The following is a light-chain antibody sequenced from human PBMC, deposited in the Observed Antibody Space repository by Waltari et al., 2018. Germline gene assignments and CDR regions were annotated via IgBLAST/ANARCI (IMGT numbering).Light chain of an antibody. CDR1: QGIRND. CDR3: LQDYNYPLT. Sequence: AIQMTQSPSSLYASVGDRVTITCRASQGIRNDLGWYQQKPREAPKLLIYAASTLQSRVSSRFSGSGSGTDFTLTISSLQPEDFATYYCLQDYNYPLTFGGGTKVEIK. CDR2: AAS. J-gene: IGKJ4*01. V-gene: IGKV1-6*01.